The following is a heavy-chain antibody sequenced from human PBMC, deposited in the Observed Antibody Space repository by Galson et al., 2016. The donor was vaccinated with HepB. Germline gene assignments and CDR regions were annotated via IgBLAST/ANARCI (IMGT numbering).Heavy chain of an antibody. D-gene: IGHD6-19*01. CDR2: ISSDGGTT. CDR3: VKDRSIRVADYFDS. V-gene: IGHV3-64D*06. CDR1: GFTFSIYY. Sequence: SLRLSCAASGFTFSIYYMHWARRAPGRGLEFVSAISSDGGTTYYADSVRGRFTISRDNSKKTLYLQMSSLRPEDTAVYYCVKDRSIRVADYFDSWGQGTLVTVSS. J-gene: IGHJ4*02.